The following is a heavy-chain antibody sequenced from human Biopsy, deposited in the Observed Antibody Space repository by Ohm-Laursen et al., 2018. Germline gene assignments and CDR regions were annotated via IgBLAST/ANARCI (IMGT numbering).Heavy chain of an antibody. CDR1: GFTFSAYE. Sequence: SLRLSCAASGFTFSAYEVNWVRQAPGKGLEWVSYISFTGTSSYYADSVKGRFTISRDNAKNSLYLQMNSLRAEDTGIYYCARDLKWGQGTLVTVSS. CDR2: ISFTGTSS. V-gene: IGHV3-48*03. J-gene: IGHJ4*02. CDR3: ARDLK.